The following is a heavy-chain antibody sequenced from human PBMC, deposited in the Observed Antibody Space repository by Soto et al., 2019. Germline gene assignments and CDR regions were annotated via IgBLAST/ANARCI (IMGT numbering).Heavy chain of an antibody. J-gene: IGHJ4*02. CDR3: ATTQKWLAFDY. CDR2: FYNSGST. D-gene: IGHD6-19*01. Sequence: PSETLSLTCTVSGASISNYFWGWIRQPPGKALEWIGTFYNSGSTNYNPSLNNRVTISVDTSKNQFSLRLNSVTAADTAAYYCATTQKWLAFDYWGQGILVTVS. V-gene: IGHV4-59*01. CDR1: GASISNYF.